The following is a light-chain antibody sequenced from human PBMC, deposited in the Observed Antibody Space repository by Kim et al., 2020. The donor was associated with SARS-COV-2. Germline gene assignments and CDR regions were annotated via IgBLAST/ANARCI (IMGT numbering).Light chain of an antibody. V-gene: IGLV2-14*03. Sequence: GQSITISCTGTSSDGGGYNYVSWYQQHPGKAPKLMIYDVSKRPSGVSNRFSGSKSGNTASLTISGLQAEDEADYYCSSYTSSSTRVFGGGTQLTVL. CDR2: DVS. J-gene: IGLJ3*02. CDR3: SSYTSSSTRV. CDR1: SSDGGGYNY.